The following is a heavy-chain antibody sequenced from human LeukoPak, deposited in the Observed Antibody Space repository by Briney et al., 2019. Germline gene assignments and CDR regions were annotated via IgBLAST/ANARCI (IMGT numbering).Heavy chain of an antibody. J-gene: IGHJ2*01. Sequence: PPETLSLTCTVSGGSISSYYWSWIRQPPGKGLEWIGYIYYSGSTNYNPSLKSRVTISVDTSKNQFSLKLSPVTAADTAVYYCARQKDFLTGDWYFDLWGRGTLVTVSS. CDR1: GGSISSYY. V-gene: IGHV4-59*08. D-gene: IGHD7-27*01. CDR3: ARQKDFLTGDWYFDL. CDR2: IYYSGST.